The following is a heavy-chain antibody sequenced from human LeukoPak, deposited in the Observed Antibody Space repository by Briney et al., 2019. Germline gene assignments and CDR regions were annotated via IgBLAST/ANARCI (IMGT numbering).Heavy chain of an antibody. Sequence: AASVKVSCKASGGTFSSYAISWVRQAPGQGFEWMGGIIPIFGTANYAQKFQGRVTITTDESTSTAYMELSSLRSEDTAVYYCARDRRSSGWYWFDPWGQGTLVTVSS. J-gene: IGHJ5*02. CDR3: ARDRRSSGWYWFDP. CDR2: IIPIFGTA. CDR1: GGTFSSYA. V-gene: IGHV1-69*05. D-gene: IGHD6-19*01.